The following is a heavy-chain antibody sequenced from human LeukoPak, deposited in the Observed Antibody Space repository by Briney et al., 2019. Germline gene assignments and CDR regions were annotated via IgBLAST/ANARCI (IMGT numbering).Heavy chain of an antibody. CDR1: GFTFSSYS. CDR2: ISSSSSYI. D-gene: IGHD6-13*01. CDR3: TRDLDSSWAGFDY. J-gene: IGHJ4*02. Sequence: PGVSLRLPCAASGFTFSSYSMNWVRRAPGRGLECVSSISSSSSYIYYADSVKGRFTIYRDNDKNSLYVKMQSESAEHAVVYLCTRDLDSSWAGFDYWGQGTLVTVSS. V-gene: IGHV3-21*01.